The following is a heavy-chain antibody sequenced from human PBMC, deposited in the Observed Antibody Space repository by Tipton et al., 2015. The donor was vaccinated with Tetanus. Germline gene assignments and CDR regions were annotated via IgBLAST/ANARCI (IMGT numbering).Heavy chain of an antibody. D-gene: IGHD3-22*01. J-gene: IGHJ6*02. V-gene: IGHV4-34*01. Sequence: GLVKPSDTLSLTCAVYGGSLSRYYWTWIRQPPGKGLEWIGEVDDSGSTNYSPSLKSRVTISLDTSKNGFSLTLSSVTAADTAVYYCARVVRDYYYGMDVWGQGTTVTVSS. CDR2: VDDSGST. CDR3: ARVVRDYYYGMDV. CDR1: GGSLSRYY.